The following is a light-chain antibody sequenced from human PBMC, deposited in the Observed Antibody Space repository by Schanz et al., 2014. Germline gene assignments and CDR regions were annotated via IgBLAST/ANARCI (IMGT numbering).Light chain of an antibody. CDR2: DVT. Sequence: QSVLTQPASVSGSPGQSITISCTGTSSDVGNYNYVSWYRHHPGKAPKLIIFDVTSRPSGVSNRFSGSKSGNTASLTISGVQAEDEADYYCCSYAGSSTLLFGGGTKLTVL. J-gene: IGLJ2*01. CDR1: SSDVGNYNY. CDR3: CSYAGSSTLL. V-gene: IGLV2-23*02.